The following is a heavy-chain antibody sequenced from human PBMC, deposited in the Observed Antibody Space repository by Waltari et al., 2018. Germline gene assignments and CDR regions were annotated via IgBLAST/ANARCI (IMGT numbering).Heavy chain of an antibody. J-gene: IGHJ4*02. D-gene: IGHD4-4*01. CDR2: IYHSGTT. CDR3: ASNSPAADY. V-gene: IGHV4-38-2*01. Sequence: QVQLQESGPGLAKPSETLSLTCAVSGYSISSGFYWGWIRQPPGKGLEWIGSIYHSGTTYYNPSLKSRVTISVDTSKNQFSLKLTSVTAADTAVYYCASNSPAADYWGQGTLVTVSS. CDR1: GYSISSGFY.